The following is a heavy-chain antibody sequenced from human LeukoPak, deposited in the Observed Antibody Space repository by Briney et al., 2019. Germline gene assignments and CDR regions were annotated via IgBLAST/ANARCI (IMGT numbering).Heavy chain of an antibody. CDR2: INTNTGNP. J-gene: IGHJ3*01. D-gene: IGHD1-1*01. Sequence: ASVKVSCKASGYTFTKYAMNWVRQAPGQGLEWMGWINTNTGNPKYAQDFTGRFVFSLDTSVSTAYLQIRSLKAEDTAVYYCARVESHGSLGVWGQGTMVTVSS. V-gene: IGHV7-4-1*02. CDR1: GYTFTKYA. CDR3: ARVESHGSLGV.